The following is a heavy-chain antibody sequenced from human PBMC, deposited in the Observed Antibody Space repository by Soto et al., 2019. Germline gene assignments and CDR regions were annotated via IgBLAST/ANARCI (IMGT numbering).Heavy chain of an antibody. V-gene: IGHV1-18*04. CDR3: ARDIGYSSGWSIFDY. D-gene: IGHD6-19*01. Sequence: ASVKVSCQASGYTFTSYGISWVRQAPGQGLELLGWISAYNGNTNYSQKLQVRVTMPTDTSTSTAYMELRSLRSDDTAVYYCARDIGYSSGWSIFDYWGQGTLVTSPQ. CDR2: ISAYNGNT. J-gene: IGHJ4*02. CDR1: GYTFTSYG.